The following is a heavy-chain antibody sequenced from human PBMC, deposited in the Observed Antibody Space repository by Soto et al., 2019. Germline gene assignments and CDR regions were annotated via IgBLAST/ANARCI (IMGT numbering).Heavy chain of an antibody. CDR2: ISNSGST. V-gene: IGHV4-59*01. D-gene: IGHD4-17*01. Sequence: SETLSLTCTVSGVSISSYYWSWIRQPPGKGLEWIGYISNSGSTNYNPSLESRVTISVDTSKNQFSLSLSSVTAADTAIYYCATFPTVTSDYWGQGTLVTVSS. CDR1: GVSISSYY. CDR3: ATFPTVTSDY. J-gene: IGHJ4*02.